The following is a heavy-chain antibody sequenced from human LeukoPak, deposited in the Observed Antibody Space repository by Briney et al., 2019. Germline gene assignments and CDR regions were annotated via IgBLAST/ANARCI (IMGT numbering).Heavy chain of an antibody. CDR2: ISGSGGGT. J-gene: IGHJ6*03. CDR1: GFTFSTYA. Sequence: AGGSLRLSCAAAGFTFSTYAMSWVRQAAGEGLEWVSLISGSGGGTYYADSVKGRFTISRDNSKNTLYLQLNSLRVEDTAVYYCAKNRGAGSHYYYHMNVWGKGTTVTVSS. V-gene: IGHV3-23*01. CDR3: AKNRGAGSHYYYHMNV. D-gene: IGHD1-26*01.